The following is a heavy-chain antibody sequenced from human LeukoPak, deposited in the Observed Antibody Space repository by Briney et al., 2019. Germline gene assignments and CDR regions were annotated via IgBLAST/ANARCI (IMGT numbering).Heavy chain of an antibody. J-gene: IGHJ5*02. CDR1: GGSFSGYY. D-gene: IGHD3-3*01. CDR3: ARGGRITIFGVVIKSSAFDP. Sequence: SETLSLTCAVYGGSFSGYYWSWIRQPPGKGLEWIGEINHSGSTNYNPSLKSRVTISVDTSKNQFSLKLSSVTAADTAVYYCARGGRITIFGVVIKSSAFDPWGQGTLVTVSS. V-gene: IGHV4-34*01. CDR2: INHSGST.